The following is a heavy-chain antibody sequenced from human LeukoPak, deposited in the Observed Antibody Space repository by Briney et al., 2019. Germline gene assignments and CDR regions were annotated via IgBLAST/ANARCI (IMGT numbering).Heavy chain of an antibody. CDR1: GSAISAYA. CDR2: ISGSGGNT. J-gene: IGHJ4*02. D-gene: IGHD3-22*01. V-gene: IGHV3-23*01. CDR3: AKGMSATSGYLELEY. Sequence: GGSLRLSCAASGSAISAYAMNWVRQSPGKGLEWVSAISGSGGNTYSADSVKGRCTVSRDNSKKTLFLQMNSLRAEDTAVYYCAKGMSATSGYLELEYWGQGTLVIVSS.